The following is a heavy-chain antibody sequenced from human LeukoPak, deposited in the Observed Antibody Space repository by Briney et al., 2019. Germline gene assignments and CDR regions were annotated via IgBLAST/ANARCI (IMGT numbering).Heavy chain of an antibody. CDR1: GFTVSSNY. Sequence: GGSLRLSCAASGFTVSSNYMSWVRQPPGKGLEWVSLIYSGGSTYYAGSVKGRFTISRDNSKNTVYLQMNSLRAEDTAVYYCARRAGGYSHPHDCWGQGTLVTVSS. CDR3: ARRAGGYSHPHDC. V-gene: IGHV3-53*01. D-gene: IGHD4-23*01. CDR2: IYSGGST. J-gene: IGHJ4*02.